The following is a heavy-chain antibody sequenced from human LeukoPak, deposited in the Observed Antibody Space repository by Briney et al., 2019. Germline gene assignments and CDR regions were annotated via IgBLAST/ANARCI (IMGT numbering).Heavy chain of an antibody. CDR3: ARVLHDSSGYYFDY. Sequence: PSETLSLTCAVYGGSFSGYYWSWVRQPPGKGLEWIGEINHSGSTNYNPSLKSRVTISVDTSKNQFSLKPSSVTAADTAVYYCARVLHDSSGYYFDYWGQGTLVTVSS. D-gene: IGHD3-22*01. CDR1: GGSFSGYY. V-gene: IGHV4-34*01. J-gene: IGHJ4*02. CDR2: INHSGST.